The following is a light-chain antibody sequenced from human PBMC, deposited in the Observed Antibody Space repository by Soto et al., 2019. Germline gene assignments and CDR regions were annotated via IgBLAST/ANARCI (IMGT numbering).Light chain of an antibody. V-gene: IGKV1-39*01. CDR2: AAS. J-gene: IGKJ1*01. CDR3: QQSYSTPQAWT. CDR1: QSTSSY. Sequence: DIQMTQSPSSLSASVGDRVTITCRASQSTSSYLNWYQQKPGKAPKLLIYAASSLQSGVPARFSGSGSGTDFTLTISSLQPEDFATYYCQQSYSTPQAWTFGQGTKVEIK.